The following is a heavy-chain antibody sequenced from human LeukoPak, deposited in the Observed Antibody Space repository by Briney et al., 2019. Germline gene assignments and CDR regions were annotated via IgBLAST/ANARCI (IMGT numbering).Heavy chain of an antibody. D-gene: IGHD2-8*01. Sequence: TSETLSLTCAVSGGSISSSNWRSWVRQPPGQGLEWIGEVSLSGLTNYNPSLSSRVIMALDTSKNHLSLHLTSVTAADTAVYYCSRENGAFSPFGYWGQGYLVTVLS. V-gene: IGHV4-4*02. CDR1: GGSISSSNW. CDR3: SRENGAFSPFGY. CDR2: VSLSGLT. J-gene: IGHJ4*02.